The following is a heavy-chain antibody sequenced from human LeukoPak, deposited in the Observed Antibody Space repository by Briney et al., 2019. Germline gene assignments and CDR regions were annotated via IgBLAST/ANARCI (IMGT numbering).Heavy chain of an antibody. CDR2: IYHSGST. Sequence: SETLSLTCAVSGYSISSGYCWGWIRQPPGKGLEWIGSIYHSGSTYYNPSLKSRVTIPVDTSKNQFSLKLSSVTAADTAVYYCARSNYGYPDYWGQGTLVTVSS. CDR1: GYSISSGYC. J-gene: IGHJ4*02. V-gene: IGHV4-38-2*01. D-gene: IGHD5-18*01. CDR3: ARSNYGYPDY.